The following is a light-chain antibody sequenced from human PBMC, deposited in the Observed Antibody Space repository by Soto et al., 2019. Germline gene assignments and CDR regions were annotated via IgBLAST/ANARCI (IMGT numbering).Light chain of an antibody. Sequence: SYELTQPPSVSVAPGKTARITCGGNNIGSKSVHWYQQKPGQAPVLVIYDGSDRPSGIPERFSGSNSGNTATLTISRVEAGDEADYYCKVWDSSSVVFGGGTQLTVL. CDR2: DGS. J-gene: IGLJ2*01. CDR3: KVWDSSSVV. CDR1: NIGSKS. V-gene: IGLV3-21*04.